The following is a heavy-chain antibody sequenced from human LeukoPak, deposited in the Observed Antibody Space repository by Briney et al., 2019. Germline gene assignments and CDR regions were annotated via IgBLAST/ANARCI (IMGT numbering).Heavy chain of an antibody. CDR1: GFSFSGST. CDR3: ARGSDTNYYYGMDV. J-gene: IGHJ6*02. D-gene: IGHD6-19*01. Sequence: PGGSLRLSCAASGFSFSGSTIHWVRQASGKGLEWVGRIRSKPNSYATAYAASMKGRFTISRDDSKNTAYLQMNSLKTEDTAVYFCARGSDTNYYYGMDVWGQGTTVTVS. CDR2: IRSKPNSYAT. V-gene: IGHV3-73*01.